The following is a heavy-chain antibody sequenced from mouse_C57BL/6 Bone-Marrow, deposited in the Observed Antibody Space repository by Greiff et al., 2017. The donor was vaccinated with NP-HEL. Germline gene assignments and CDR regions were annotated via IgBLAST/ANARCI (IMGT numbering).Heavy chain of an antibody. V-gene: IGHV1-9*01. J-gene: IGHJ1*03. D-gene: IGHD1-1*01. CDR1: GYTFTGYW. CDR3: ASSGIYYYGRYWYFDV. CDR2: ILPGSGST. Sequence: VKLQESGAELLKPGASVKLSCKATGYTFTGYWIEWVKQRPGHGLEWIGEILPGSGSTNYNEKFKGKATLTADKSSSTAYMQLSSLTSEYSAVYFCASSGIYYYGRYWYFDVWGTGTTVTVSS.